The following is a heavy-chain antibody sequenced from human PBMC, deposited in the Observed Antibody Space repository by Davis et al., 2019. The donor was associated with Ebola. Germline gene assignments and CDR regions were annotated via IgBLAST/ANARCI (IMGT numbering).Heavy chain of an antibody. Sequence: GESLKISCAASGFTFSSYWMSWVRQAPGKGLEWVANIKQDGSEKYYVDSVKGRFTISRDNAKNSLYLQMNSLRAEDTAVYYCARDGEWLNYYYGMDVWGQGTTVTVSS. D-gene: IGHD3-10*01. J-gene: IGHJ6*02. CDR2: IKQDGSEK. CDR3: ARDGEWLNYYYGMDV. CDR1: GFTFSSYW. V-gene: IGHV3-7*03.